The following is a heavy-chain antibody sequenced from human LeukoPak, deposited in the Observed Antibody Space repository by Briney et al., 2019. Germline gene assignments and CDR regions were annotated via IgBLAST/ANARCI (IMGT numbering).Heavy chain of an antibody. J-gene: IGHJ3*02. V-gene: IGHV3-21*01. CDR1: GFTFSTYS. CDR3: AREAMTTVTLGDAFDI. D-gene: IGHD4-11*01. Sequence: KTGGSLRLSCAASGFTFSTYSMNWVRQAPGKGLEWVSSISRSSSYIYYADSVKGRFTISRDNAKNSLYLQMNSLRAEDTAVYYCAREAMTTVTLGDAFDIWGQGTMVTVSS. CDR2: ISRSSSYI.